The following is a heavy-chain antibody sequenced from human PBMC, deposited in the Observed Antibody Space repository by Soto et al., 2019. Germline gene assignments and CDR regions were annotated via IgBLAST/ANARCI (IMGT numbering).Heavy chain of an antibody. J-gene: IGHJ4*02. CDR1: GGTFSSYA. CDR3: AGGTFYYDSSGYYHNDFDY. Sequence: QVQLVQSGAEVKKPGSSVKVSCKASGGTFSSYAISWVRQAPGQGLEWMGGIIPIFGTANYAQKFQGRVTITADESTSTAYMELSSLRSEDTAVYYCAGGTFYYDSSGYYHNDFDYWGQGTLVTVSS. V-gene: IGHV1-69*01. CDR2: IIPIFGTA. D-gene: IGHD3-22*01.